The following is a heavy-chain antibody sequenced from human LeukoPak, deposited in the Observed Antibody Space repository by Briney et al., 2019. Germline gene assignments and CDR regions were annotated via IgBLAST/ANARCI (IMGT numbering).Heavy chain of an antibody. Sequence: GGPLRLSCAASGFTFSSYGMHWVRQAPGKGLEWVAVIWYDGSNKYYADSVKGRFTISRDNSKNTLYLQMNSLRAEDTAVYYCARELLIAVADNYYYYGMDVWGKGTTVTVSS. J-gene: IGHJ6*04. D-gene: IGHD6-19*01. CDR2: IWYDGSNK. V-gene: IGHV3-33*01. CDR1: GFTFSSYG. CDR3: ARELLIAVADNYYYYGMDV.